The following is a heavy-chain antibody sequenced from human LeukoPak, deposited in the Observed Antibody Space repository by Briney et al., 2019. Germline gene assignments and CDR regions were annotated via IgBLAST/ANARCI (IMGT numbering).Heavy chain of an antibody. V-gene: IGHV3-48*03. CDR3: ASLHRGIAVAGTTV. CDR1: GFTFSDYE. CDR2: ISSTGSTI. Sequence: PGRSLRLSCAASGFTFSDYEMNWVRQAPGKGLEWVSYISSTGSTIYYADSVKGRFTISRDNAKNSLYLQMNSLRAEDTAVYYCASLHRGIAVAGTTVWGEGTLVTVSS. D-gene: IGHD6-19*01. J-gene: IGHJ4*02.